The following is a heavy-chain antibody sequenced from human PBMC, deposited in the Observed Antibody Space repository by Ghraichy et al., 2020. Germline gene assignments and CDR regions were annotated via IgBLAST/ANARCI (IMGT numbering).Heavy chain of an antibody. Sequence: GGSLRLSCAVSGFTFNRHDMTWVRQAPGKGLEWVSYISSSSTTIYYTDSVKGRFTISRDNAKNSLYLQMNSLRDEDTAVYYCARDLASPYYSMDVWGQGTTVTVSS. V-gene: IGHV3-48*02. CDR3: ARDLASPYYSMDV. CDR1: GFTFNRHD. CDR2: ISSSSTTI. J-gene: IGHJ6*02.